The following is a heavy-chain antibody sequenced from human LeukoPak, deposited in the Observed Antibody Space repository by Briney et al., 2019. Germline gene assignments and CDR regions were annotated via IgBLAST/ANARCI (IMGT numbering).Heavy chain of an antibody. Sequence: GASVKVSCKASGFTFTSSAMQWVRQARGQRLEWIGWIVVGSGNTNYAQKFQERVTITRDMSTSIAYMELTSLRSEDTAVYYCAADLNYYDSSGSGDYWGQGTLVTVSS. CDR2: IVVGSGNT. D-gene: IGHD3-22*01. CDR3: AADLNYYDSSGSGDY. V-gene: IGHV1-58*02. J-gene: IGHJ4*02. CDR1: GFTFTSSA.